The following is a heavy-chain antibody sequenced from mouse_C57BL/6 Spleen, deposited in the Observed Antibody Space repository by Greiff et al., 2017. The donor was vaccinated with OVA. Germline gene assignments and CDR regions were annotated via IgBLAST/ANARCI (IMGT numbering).Heavy chain of an antibody. D-gene: IGHD1-1*01. CDR2: IYPGDGDT. Sequence: QVQLQQSGPELVKPGASVKISCKASGYAFSSSWMNWVKQRPGKGLEWIGRIYPGDGDTNYNGKFKGQATLTADKSSSTAYMQLSSLRAEDSAVYLGARSPYYYGSSYYDVWGTGSTVTVTS. CDR1: GYAFSSSW. V-gene: IGHV1-82*01. J-gene: IGHJ1*03. CDR3: ARSPYYYGSSYYDV.